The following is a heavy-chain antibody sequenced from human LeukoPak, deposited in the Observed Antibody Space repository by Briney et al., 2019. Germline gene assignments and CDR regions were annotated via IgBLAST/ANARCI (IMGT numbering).Heavy chain of an antibody. J-gene: IGHJ3*01. D-gene: IGHD4-23*01. CDR1: GFTFSSYG. V-gene: IGHV3-30*02. CDR3: ARLRNVGGNPHPFNV. CDR2: IRYDGSNK. Sequence: GGSLRLSCAASGFTFSSYGMHWVRQAPGKGLEWVAFIRYDGSNKYYADSLKGRFTISRDNAKKSLYLQMNSLRAEDTAIYYCARLRNVGGNPHPFNVWGQGTTVTVSS.